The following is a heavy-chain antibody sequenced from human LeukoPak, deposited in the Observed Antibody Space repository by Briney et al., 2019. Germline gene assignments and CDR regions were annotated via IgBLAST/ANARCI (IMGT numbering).Heavy chain of an antibody. V-gene: IGHV3-11*04. J-gene: IGHJ4*02. CDR2: ISSSGSTI. CDR3: ARRSRAGDFDY. CDR1: GFTFSDYY. Sequence: GGSLRLSCAASGFTFSDYYMSWIRQAPGKGLEWVSYISSSGSTIYYADSVKGRFTISRDNAKNSLYLQMNSLRAEDTAVYYRARRSRAGDFDYWGQGTLVTVSS. D-gene: IGHD6-19*01.